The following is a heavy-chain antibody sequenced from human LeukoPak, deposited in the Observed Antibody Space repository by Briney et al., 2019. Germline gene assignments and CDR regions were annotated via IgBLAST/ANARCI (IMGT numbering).Heavy chain of an antibody. CDR3: ARSLLAVYFDF. V-gene: IGHV4-59*08. Sequence: SETLSLTCTVSGGSISSHFWSWIRQPPGKGLEWIGYIFYSGTTKYNPSLRSRVTISADTSKNQFSLKLSSVTAADTAVYYCARSLLAVYFDFWGPGIPVTVSS. CDR2: IFYSGTT. J-gene: IGHJ4*02. CDR1: GGSISSHF.